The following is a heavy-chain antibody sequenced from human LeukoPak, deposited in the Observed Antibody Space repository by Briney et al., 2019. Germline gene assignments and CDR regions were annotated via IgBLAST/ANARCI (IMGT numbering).Heavy chain of an antibody. CDR2: ITTGSSYI. J-gene: IGHJ6*03. Sequence: GGSLRLSCSASGFSFTSYAMNWVRQAPGKGLEWVSSITTGSSYIYYADSVRGRFSVSRDNAKNSLYLEMNSLRAENTAVYYCARVEATTARSYYYYYMDVWGKGTTVTVSS. CDR3: ARVEATTARSYYYYYMDV. V-gene: IGHV3-21*06. CDR1: GFSFTSYA. D-gene: IGHD1-1*01.